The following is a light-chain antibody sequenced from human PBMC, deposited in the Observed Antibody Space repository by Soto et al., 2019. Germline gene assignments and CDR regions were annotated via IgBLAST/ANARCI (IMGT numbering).Light chain of an antibody. J-gene: IGKJ4*01. Sequence: EIVFTQSPVTLSLSPGEIATLSCSASQSLSSSHLAWYQHKPGQAPRLLIYGASSRATGIPDRFSGGGSGTVFTLTISRLEPEDFAVYYCQKFSSYPLNFGGGTKVDIK. V-gene: IGKV3-20*01. CDR1: QSLSSSH. CDR2: GAS. CDR3: QKFSSYPLN.